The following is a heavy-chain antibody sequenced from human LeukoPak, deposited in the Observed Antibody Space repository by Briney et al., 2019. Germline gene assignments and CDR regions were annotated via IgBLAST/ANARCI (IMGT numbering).Heavy chain of an antibody. D-gene: IGHD3-22*01. Sequence: GGSLRLSCAASGFTVSDNYMSWVRQAPGKGLEWVSVFYSGGSTRYADSVKGRFTISRDNSKNTLYLQLNSLRAEDTAVYFCARGYYYDSSGYYVPFGYWGQGTLVTVSS. CDR2: FYSGGST. CDR1: GFTVSDNY. CDR3: ARGYYYDSSGYYVPFGY. V-gene: IGHV3-66*01. J-gene: IGHJ4*02.